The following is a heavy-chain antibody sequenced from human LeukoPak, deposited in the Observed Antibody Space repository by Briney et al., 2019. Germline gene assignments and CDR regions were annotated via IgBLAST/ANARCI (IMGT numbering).Heavy chain of an antibody. CDR1: AFTVSGNY. Sequence: PGGSLRLSCAASAFTVSGNYMSWVRQAPGKGLEWVSAIYSAGNTYYADSVKGRFTISRDNSKNTLYLQMNSLRAEDTAVYYCARVRTGLFDYWGQGTLVTVSS. V-gene: IGHV3-53*01. CDR2: IYSAGNT. D-gene: IGHD3/OR15-3a*01. CDR3: ARVRTGLFDY. J-gene: IGHJ4*02.